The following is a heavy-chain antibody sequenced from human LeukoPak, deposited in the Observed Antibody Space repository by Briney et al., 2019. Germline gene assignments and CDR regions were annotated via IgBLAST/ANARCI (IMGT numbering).Heavy chain of an antibody. CDR3: ARTVGATPFDY. V-gene: IGHV1-46*01. Sequence: ASVKVSCKSSGYTFTGYYMHWVRQAPGQGLEWMGIINPSGGSTSYAQKFQGRVTMTRDMSTSTVYMELSSLRSEDTAVYYCARTVGATPFDYWGQGTLVTVSS. CDR1: GYTFTGYY. CDR2: INPSGGST. D-gene: IGHD1-26*01. J-gene: IGHJ4*02.